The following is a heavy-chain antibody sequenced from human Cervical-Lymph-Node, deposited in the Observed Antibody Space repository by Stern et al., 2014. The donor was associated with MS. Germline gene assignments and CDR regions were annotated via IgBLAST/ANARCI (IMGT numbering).Heavy chain of an antibody. Sequence: QVQLVESGAEVRKPGSSVKVSCKASGGTFSSHAISWVRQAPGQGLEWMGGITPISGAKNYAQRFQGRDTIPAHRSTCTVTSELSSLRSDDTAVYYCARYGGVRGVISDSCDSGGQGTLVTVSS. V-gene: IGHV1-69*01. CDR1: GGTFSSHA. J-gene: IGHJ4*02. CDR2: ITPISGAK. CDR3: ARYGGVRGVISDSCDS. D-gene: IGHD3-10*01.